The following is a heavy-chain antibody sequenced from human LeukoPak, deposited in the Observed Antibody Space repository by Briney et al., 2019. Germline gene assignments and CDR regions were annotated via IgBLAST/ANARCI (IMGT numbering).Heavy chain of an antibody. CDR1: GFTVSSNY. CDR3: AREGAIAAVDY. J-gene: IGHJ4*02. Sequence: GGSLRLSCAASGFTVSSNYMSWVRQAPGKGLEWVSVIYSGGSTYYADSVKGRFTIPRDNSKNTLYLQMNSLRAEDTAVYYCAREGAIAAVDYWGQGTLVTVSS. CDR2: IYSGGST. D-gene: IGHD6-13*01. V-gene: IGHV3-66*01.